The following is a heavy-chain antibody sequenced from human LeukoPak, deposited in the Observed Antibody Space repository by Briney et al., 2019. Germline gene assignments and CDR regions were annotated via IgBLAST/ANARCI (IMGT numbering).Heavy chain of an antibody. CDR1: GFTVSSNY. D-gene: IGHD3-10*01. Sequence: GGSLRLSCAASGFTVSSNYMSWVRQAPGKGLEWVSVIYSGGSTYYADSVKGRFTISRDNSKNTLYLQMNSLRAEVTAVYYCASSYGSGSYSRPIDYWGQGTLVTVSS. CDR2: IYSGGST. J-gene: IGHJ4*02. CDR3: ASSYGSGSYSRPIDY. V-gene: IGHV3-66*02.